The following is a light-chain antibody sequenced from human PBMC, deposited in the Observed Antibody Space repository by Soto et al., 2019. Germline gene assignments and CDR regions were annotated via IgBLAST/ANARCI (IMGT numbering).Light chain of an antibody. CDR1: SSDVGAYNY. CDR3: CSYTTSSTYV. CDR2: DVI. V-gene: IGLV2-8*01. Sequence: QSALTQPPSASGSPGLTVAISCTGTSSDVGAYNYVSWYQQHPGKAPKLMIYDVIERPSGVPARFSGSKSGNTASLTVSGLQPEDEADYYCCSYTTSSTYVFGTGTKVTVL. J-gene: IGLJ1*01.